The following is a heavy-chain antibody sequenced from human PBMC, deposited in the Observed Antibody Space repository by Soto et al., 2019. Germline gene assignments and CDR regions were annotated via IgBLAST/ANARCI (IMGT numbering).Heavy chain of an antibody. J-gene: IGHJ6*02. V-gene: IGHV1-2*04. CDR2: INPNSGGT. Sequence: GASVQVSCKASGYTFTGYDMHWVRQAPGQGLDWMGWINPNSGGTNYAQKFQGWVTMTRDTSISTAYMELSRLRSDDTAVYYCAREGPSITGAIYYSYGMDVWGQGTTVPVSS. CDR1: GYTFTGYD. CDR3: AREGPSITGAIYYSYGMDV. D-gene: IGHD1-20*01.